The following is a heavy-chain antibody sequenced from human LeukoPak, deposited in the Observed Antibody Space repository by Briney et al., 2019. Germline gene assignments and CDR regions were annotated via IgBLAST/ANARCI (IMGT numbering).Heavy chain of an antibody. CDR2: INPKNAGT. Sequence: ASVKVSCKASGYTFTGHYIHWVRQAPGQGLEWMGWINPKNAGTNYAQKFQGRVTMTRDTSTGTAYMELSRLRSDDAAVYYCARTLYIAAAPGGFDYWGQGTLVAVSS. V-gene: IGHV1-2*02. J-gene: IGHJ4*02. CDR3: ARTLYIAAAPGGFDY. D-gene: IGHD6-13*01. CDR1: GYTFTGHY.